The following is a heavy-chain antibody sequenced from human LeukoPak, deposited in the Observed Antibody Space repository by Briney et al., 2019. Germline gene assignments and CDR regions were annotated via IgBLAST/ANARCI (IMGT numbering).Heavy chain of an antibody. Sequence: SETLSLTCTVSGGSISSYYWSWIRQPPGKGLEWIGYIYYSGSTNYNPSLKSRVTISVDTSKNQCSLKLSSVTAADTAVYYCARWRAAAPTFYYYYGMDVWGQGTTVTVSS. CDR2: IYYSGST. V-gene: IGHV4-59*01. D-gene: IGHD6-13*01. CDR1: GGSISSYY. CDR3: ARWRAAAPTFYYYYGMDV. J-gene: IGHJ6*02.